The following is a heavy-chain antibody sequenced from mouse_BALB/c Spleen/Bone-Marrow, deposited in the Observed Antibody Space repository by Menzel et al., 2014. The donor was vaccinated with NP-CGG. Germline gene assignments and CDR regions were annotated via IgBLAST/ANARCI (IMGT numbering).Heavy chain of an antibody. CDR2: IYSGGST. Sequence: VQLKDSGGGLVKPGGSLKLSSAASGFTFSTYAMSWVRQTPEKRLEWVASIYSGGSTYYPDSVKGRFTISRDNARNILYLQMNSLRSEDTAMYYCARRYYGYWYFDVWGAGTTVTVSS. CDR1: GFTFSTYA. CDR3: ARRYYGYWYFDV. J-gene: IGHJ1*01. D-gene: IGHD1-1*01. V-gene: IGHV5-6-5*01.